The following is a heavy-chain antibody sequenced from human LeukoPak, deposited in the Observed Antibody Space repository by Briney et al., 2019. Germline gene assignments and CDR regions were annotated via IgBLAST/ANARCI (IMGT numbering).Heavy chain of an antibody. CDR2: ISSSSSYI. Sequence: GGSLRLSCAASGFTFSSYSMNWVRQAPGKGLEWVSSISSSSSYIYYADSVKGRFTISRDNAKNSLYLQMNSLRAEDTAVYYCARDPRYCSGGSCYWAGDAFDIWGQGTMVTVSS. J-gene: IGHJ3*02. V-gene: IGHV3-21*01. CDR3: ARDPRYCSGGSCYWAGDAFDI. CDR1: GFTFSSYS. D-gene: IGHD2-15*01.